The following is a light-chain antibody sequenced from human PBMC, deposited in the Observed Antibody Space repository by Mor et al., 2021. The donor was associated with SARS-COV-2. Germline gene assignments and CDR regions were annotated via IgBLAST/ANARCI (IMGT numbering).Light chain of an antibody. CDR2: GAS. V-gene: IGKV3-15*01. CDR1: SN. CDR3: QQYNNWPLT. Sequence: SNLVWYQQRPGQPPRLLISGASTRATGVPARFSGSGSGTEFTLTISSLQSEDFAVYYCQQYNNWPLTFGQGTRLEIK. J-gene: IGKJ5*01.